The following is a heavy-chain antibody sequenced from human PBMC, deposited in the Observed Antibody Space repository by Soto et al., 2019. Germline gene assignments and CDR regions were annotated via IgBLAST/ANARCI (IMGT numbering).Heavy chain of an antibody. V-gene: IGHV1-69*13. J-gene: IGHJ6*02. D-gene: IGHD6-13*01. Sequence: SVKVSCKAPGGTFSSYSINWVRQAPGQGLKWMGGIIPIFGTANYAQKFQGRVTITVDESTSTAYMELSCLRSEDTAVYYCARGDGDIAAAGTGVYYYYGMDVWGQGTTVTVSS. CDR3: ARGDGDIAAAGTGVYYYYGMDV. CDR1: GGTFSSYS. CDR2: IIPIFGTA.